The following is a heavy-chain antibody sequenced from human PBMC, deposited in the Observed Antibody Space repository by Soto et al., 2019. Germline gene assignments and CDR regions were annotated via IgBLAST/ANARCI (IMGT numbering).Heavy chain of an antibody. V-gene: IGHV3-48*01. J-gene: IGHJ4*02. Sequence: EVQLVESGGGLVQPGGSLRLSCAASGFTFSSYCMNWVRQAPGKGLEWVSYISSSSSTIYYADSVKGRFTISRDNAKNTLYLQMNSLRADDTAVYYCASLGGSSPGAAAVYYFDYWGQGTPVTVSS. CDR2: ISSSSSTI. CDR3: ASLGGSSPGAAAVYYFDY. D-gene: IGHD6-13*01. CDR1: GFTFSSYC.